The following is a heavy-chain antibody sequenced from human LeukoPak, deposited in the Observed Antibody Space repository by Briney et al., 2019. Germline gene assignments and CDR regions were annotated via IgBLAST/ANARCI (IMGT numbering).Heavy chain of an antibody. CDR2: INLDGSEK. CDR3: AKIPYGDYVLDYYYYMDV. V-gene: IGHV3-7*01. CDR1: GFIFSTSW. D-gene: IGHD4-17*01. J-gene: IGHJ6*03. Sequence: GGSLRLSCTAFGFIFSTSWMTWVRQAPGKVLEWVANINLDGSEKYYVDSVKGRFTISRDNAKNSLYLQMNSLRAEDTAVYYCAKIPYGDYVLDYYYYMDVWGKGTTVTISS.